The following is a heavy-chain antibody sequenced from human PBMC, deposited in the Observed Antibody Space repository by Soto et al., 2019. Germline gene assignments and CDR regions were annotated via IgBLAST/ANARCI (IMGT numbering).Heavy chain of an antibody. D-gene: IGHD3-10*01. V-gene: IGHV4-59*01. CDR2: IYYSGST. J-gene: IGHJ5*02. CDR3: VRDPRWFGALTPTNWFDP. Sequence: SETLSLTCTVSGGSISSYYWSWIRQPPGKGLEWIGYIYYSGSTNYNPSLKSRVTISVDTSKNQFSLKLSSVTAADTAVYYCVRDPRWFGALTPTNWFDPWGQGTLVTVSS. CDR1: GGSISSYY.